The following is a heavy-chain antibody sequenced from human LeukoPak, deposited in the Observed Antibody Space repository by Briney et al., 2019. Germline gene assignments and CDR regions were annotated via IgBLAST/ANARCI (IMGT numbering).Heavy chain of an antibody. Sequence: SETLSLTCAVYDGSFSGYYWSWIRQPPGKGLEWIGEINHSGSTNYNPSLKSRVTISVDTSKNQFSLKLSSVTAADTAVYYCARGHGDYEDNWFDPWGQGTLVTVSS. CDR1: DGSFSGYY. CDR3: ARGHGDYEDNWFDP. J-gene: IGHJ5*02. V-gene: IGHV4-34*01. D-gene: IGHD4-17*01. CDR2: INHSGST.